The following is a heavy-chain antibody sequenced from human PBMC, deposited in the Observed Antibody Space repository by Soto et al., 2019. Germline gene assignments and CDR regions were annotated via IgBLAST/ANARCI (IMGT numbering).Heavy chain of an antibody. V-gene: IGHV3-30-3*01. CDR2: ISYDGSNK. D-gene: IGHD2-15*01. J-gene: IGHJ6*02. CDR3: ARVSGGNPRDYYYYYGMDV. Sequence: SLRLSCAASGFTFSSYAMHWVRQAPGKGLEWVAVISYDGSNKYYADSVKGRFTISRDNSKNTLYLQMNSLRAEDTAVYYCARVSGGNPRDYYYYYGMDVWGQGTTVTVSS. CDR1: GFTFSSYA.